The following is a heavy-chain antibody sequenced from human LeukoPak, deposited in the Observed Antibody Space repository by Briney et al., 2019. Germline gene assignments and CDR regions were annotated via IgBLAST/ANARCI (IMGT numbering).Heavy chain of an antibody. V-gene: IGHV1-2*02. J-gene: IGHJ4*02. Sequence: GASVKVSCKASGYIFTGYYMHWVRQAPGQGLEWMGWINPNSGDTNYAQKFQGRVTMTTDTSTSTAYMELRSLRSDDTAVYYCARDASSIAARPVDYWGQGTLVTVSS. CDR3: ARDASSIAARPVDY. CDR1: GYIFTGYY. D-gene: IGHD6-6*01. CDR2: INPNSGDT.